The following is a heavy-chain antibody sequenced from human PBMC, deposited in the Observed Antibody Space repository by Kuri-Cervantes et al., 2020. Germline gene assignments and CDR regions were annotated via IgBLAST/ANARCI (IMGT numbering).Heavy chain of an antibody. CDR3: ELTDTAMIPAYFFDY. Sequence: SQILSLTCAVNGGSFSGYYWSWIRQPPGKGLEWIGEINHSGSTNYNPSLRSRVTISVDASKNQFSLKLSSVTAADTAVYYCELTDTAMIPAYFFDYWGQGTLVTVSS. V-gene: IGHV4-34*01. D-gene: IGHD5-18*01. CDR2: INHSGST. J-gene: IGHJ4*02. CDR1: GGSFSGYY.